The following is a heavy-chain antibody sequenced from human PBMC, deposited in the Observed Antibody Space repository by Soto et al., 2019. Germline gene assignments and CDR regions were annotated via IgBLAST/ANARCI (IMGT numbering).Heavy chain of an antibody. CDR2: IIPIFGTA. Sequence: QVQLVQSGAEVKKPGSSVKVSCKASGGTFSSYAISWLRQAPGQGLEWMGGIIPIFGTANYAQKFQGRVTITADESTITAYMELRSLRSADTAVYYCAAQECGAICGVSGYSDYWGQGTLVTVSS. D-gene: IGHD3-3*01. CDR1: GGTFSSYA. V-gene: IGHV1-69*01. J-gene: IGHJ4*02. CDR3: AAQECGAICGVSGYSDY.